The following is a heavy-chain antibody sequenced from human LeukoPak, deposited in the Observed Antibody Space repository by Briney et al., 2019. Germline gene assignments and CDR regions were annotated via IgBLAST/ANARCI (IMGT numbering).Heavy chain of an antibody. J-gene: IGHJ4*02. V-gene: IGHV3-23*01. CDR3: AKAHIGSGSVYYFDY. Sequence: GGSLRLSCTASGFTFSSYAMGWVRQAPGKGLEWFSIITGTGGSTYYADSVKGRFTISRDNSKNTLSLQMNSLRAADTAVHYCAKAHIGSGSVYYFDYWGQGTLVTVSS. CDR1: GFTFSSYA. CDR2: ITGTGGST. D-gene: IGHD3-10*01.